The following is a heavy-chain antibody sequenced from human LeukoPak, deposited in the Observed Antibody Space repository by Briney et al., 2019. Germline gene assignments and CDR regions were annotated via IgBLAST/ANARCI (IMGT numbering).Heavy chain of an antibody. V-gene: IGHV3-30*04. CDR2: IPYDGSNK. CDR1: GFTFSSYA. CDR3: ARESLYILGGY. J-gene: IGHJ4*02. D-gene: IGHD2-15*01. Sequence: GRSLRLSCAAAGFTFSSYAMHWVRQAPGKGLEWVAVIPYDGSNKYYADSVKGRFTISRDNSKNTLYLQMNSLRAEDTAVYYCARESLYILGGYWGQGTLVTVSS.